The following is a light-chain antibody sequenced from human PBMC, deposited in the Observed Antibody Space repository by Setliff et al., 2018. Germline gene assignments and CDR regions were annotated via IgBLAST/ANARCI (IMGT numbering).Light chain of an antibody. CDR2: DVI. CDR3: SSYTSSSIFEV. V-gene: IGLV2-14*03. CDR1: SSDVGTYNY. J-gene: IGLJ1*01. Sequence: QSALTQPASVSGSPGQSITISCTGTSSDVGTYNYVSWYQHHPGKAPKLMIYDVIKRPSGLSSRFSGSKSDNTASLTISGLQAKDEADYYCSSYTSSSIFEVFGTGTKVTVL.